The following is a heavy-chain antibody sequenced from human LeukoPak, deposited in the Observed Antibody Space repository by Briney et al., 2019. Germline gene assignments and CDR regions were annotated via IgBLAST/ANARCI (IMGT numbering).Heavy chain of an antibody. CDR3: ARDGTAAGLYFDL. Sequence: GGSLRLSCAVSGFTFSAYWMNWVRQAPGKGLEWVASIRQDGGEKSYVDSEKGRFTISRDNTKNSLYLQMSSLRAEDTAVYYCARDGTAAGLYFDLWGQGTLVTVSS. V-gene: IGHV3-7*01. CDR1: GFTFSAYW. D-gene: IGHD6-13*01. CDR2: IRQDGGEK. J-gene: IGHJ4*01.